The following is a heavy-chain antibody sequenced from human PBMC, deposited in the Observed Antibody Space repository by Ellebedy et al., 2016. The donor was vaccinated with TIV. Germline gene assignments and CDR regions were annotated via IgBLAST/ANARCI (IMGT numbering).Heavy chain of an antibody. D-gene: IGHD3-10*01. Sequence: GESLKISCAASGFTFSSYWMTWVRQAPGKGLEWVANIKQDGSQKYYVDSVKGRFTISRDNAKKSLFLQMDSLTAEDTAVYYCASLASITTVRGRGMDAWGQGTTVTVSS. CDR2: IKQDGSQK. CDR3: ASLASITTVRGRGMDA. V-gene: IGHV3-7*01. J-gene: IGHJ6*02. CDR1: GFTFSSYW.